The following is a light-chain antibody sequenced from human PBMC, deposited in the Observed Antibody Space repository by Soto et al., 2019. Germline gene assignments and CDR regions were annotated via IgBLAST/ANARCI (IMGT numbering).Light chain of an antibody. V-gene: IGKV3-15*01. CDR2: GAS. CDR3: QQYNSASWT. CDR1: QSVSSN. J-gene: IGKJ1*01. Sequence: EIVMTQYPATLSVSPGERATLSCRASQSVSSNLAWYQQKVGQAPRLLIYGASTRATGIPSRFSGSGSGTEFTLTLSSLQSEDFATYYWQQYNSASWTFGQGTKVDIK.